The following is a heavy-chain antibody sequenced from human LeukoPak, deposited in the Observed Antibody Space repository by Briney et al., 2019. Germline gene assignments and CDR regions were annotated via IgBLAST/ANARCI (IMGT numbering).Heavy chain of an antibody. CDR2: IYPGDSDT. J-gene: IGHJ4*02. CDR3: ARRVDGYNYPDYYFDY. V-gene: IGHV5-51*01. Sequence: GESLKISCKGSGYSFTSYWIGWVRQMPGKGLEWMGIIYPGDSDTRYSPSFQGQVTISADKSISTAYLQWSNLKASDTAMYYCARRVDGYNYPDYYFDYWGQGTLVTVSS. D-gene: IGHD5-24*01. CDR1: GYSFTSYW.